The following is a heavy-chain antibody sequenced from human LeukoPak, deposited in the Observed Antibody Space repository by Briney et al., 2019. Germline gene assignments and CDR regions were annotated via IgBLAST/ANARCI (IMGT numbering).Heavy chain of an antibody. Sequence: GASVKVSCKASGYTFTIYTMHWVRHAPGQRLEWMGWVNAGNGNTKYSQKFQGRVTITRDTSASTAYMELSSLRSEDTAVYYCARDPSDLVWFGELFGWFDPWGQGTLVTVSS. D-gene: IGHD3-10*01. CDR1: GYTFTIYT. J-gene: IGHJ5*02. CDR2: VNAGNGNT. V-gene: IGHV1-3*01. CDR3: ARDPSDLVWFGELFGWFDP.